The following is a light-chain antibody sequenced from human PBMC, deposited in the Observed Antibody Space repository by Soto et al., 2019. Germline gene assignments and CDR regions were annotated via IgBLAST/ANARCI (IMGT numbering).Light chain of an antibody. CDR1: QSVSSNY. Sequence: EIVLTQSPCTLSLSPGERATLSCRASQSVSSNYLAWYQQKPGQAPRLLMYGTSSRATGIPDRFSGSGSGTDFTLTISRLEPEDFAVYYCQQYDISPPWTFGQGTKVDIK. CDR3: QQYDISPPWT. V-gene: IGKV3-20*01. J-gene: IGKJ1*01. CDR2: GTS.